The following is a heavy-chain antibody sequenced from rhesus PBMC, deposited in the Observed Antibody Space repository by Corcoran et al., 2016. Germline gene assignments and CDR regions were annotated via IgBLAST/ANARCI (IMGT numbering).Heavy chain of an antibody. Sequence: QVTLKESGPALVKPTQTLTLTCTFSGFSISTTGTGVGWIRQPPGKALEWLASIYWNDSNYYTTSLKSRPTISKDTSKNQVVLTMTNMDPVDTATYYCARVLTSLDSWGQGVVVTVSS. CDR3: ARVLTSLDS. CDR2: IYWNDSN. J-gene: IGHJ6*01. CDR1: GFSISTTGTG. V-gene: IGHV2-95*01.